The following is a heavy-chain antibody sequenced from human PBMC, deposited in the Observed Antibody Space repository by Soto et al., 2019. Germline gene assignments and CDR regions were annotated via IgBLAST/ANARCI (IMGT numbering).Heavy chain of an antibody. CDR1: GFTFSSYW. D-gene: IGHD6-13*01. V-gene: IGHV3-7*03. Sequence: GGSLRLSCAASGFTFSSYWMSWVRQAPGKGLEWVANIKQDGSEKYYVDSVKGRFTISRDNAKNSLYLQMNSLRAEDTAVYYCARDGCSSSWYAFDIWGQGTMVTVSS. CDR3: ARDGCSSSWYAFDI. CDR2: IKQDGSEK. J-gene: IGHJ3*02.